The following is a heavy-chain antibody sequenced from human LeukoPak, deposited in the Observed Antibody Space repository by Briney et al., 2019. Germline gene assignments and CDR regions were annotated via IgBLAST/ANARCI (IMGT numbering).Heavy chain of an antibody. CDR1: GYTFTSYG. J-gene: IGHJ6*02. CDR2: INPNSGGT. CDR3: ARDAVPFISGWYDYYYYYGMDV. Sequence: GASVKVSCKASGYTFTSYGISWVRQAPGQGLEWMGWINPNSGGTNYAQKFQGWVTMTRDTSISTAYMELSRLRSDDTAVYYCARDAVPFISGWYDYYYYYGMDVWGQGTTVTVSS. V-gene: IGHV1-2*04. D-gene: IGHD6-19*01.